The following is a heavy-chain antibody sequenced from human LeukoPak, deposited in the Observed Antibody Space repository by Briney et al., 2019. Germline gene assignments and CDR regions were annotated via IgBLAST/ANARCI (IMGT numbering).Heavy chain of an antibody. V-gene: IGHV3-74*01. CDR3: ARRSSGSPPYYFGY. Sequence: GGSLRLSCAASGLTFSSHWMHWVRQAPGKGLVWVSRITNDGSSTTYADSVKGRFTISRDNAKNTLYLQMNSLRAEDTAVYYCARRSSGSPPYYFGYWGQGTLVTVSS. J-gene: IGHJ4*02. CDR1: GLTFSSHW. D-gene: IGHD1-26*01. CDR2: ITNDGSST.